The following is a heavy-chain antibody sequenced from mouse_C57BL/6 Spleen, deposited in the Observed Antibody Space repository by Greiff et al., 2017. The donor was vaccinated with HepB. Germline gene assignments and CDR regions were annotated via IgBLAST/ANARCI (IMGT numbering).Heavy chain of an antibody. CDR1: GFTFSSYA. J-gene: IGHJ1*03. Sequence: EVQLVESGGGLVKPGGSLKLSCAASGFTFSSYAMSWVRQTPEKRLEWVATISDGGSYTYYPDNVKGRFTISRDNAKNNLYLQMSHLKSEDTAMYYCATTVVPWYFDVWGTGTTVTVSS. CDR2: ISDGGSYT. V-gene: IGHV5-4*01. D-gene: IGHD1-1*01. CDR3: ATTVVPWYFDV.